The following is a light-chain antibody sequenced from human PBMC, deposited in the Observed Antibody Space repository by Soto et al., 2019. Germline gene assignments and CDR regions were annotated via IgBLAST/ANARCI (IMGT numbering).Light chain of an antibody. Sequence: DIQMTQSPSSLSASVGDRVTITCRAIQSISSYLNWYQQKPGKAPKLLIYAASSLQSGVPSRFSGSGSGTDFTLTISSLQPEDFATYYCQQSYSTPLYTFGHGTKLEIK. CDR1: QSISSY. CDR3: QQSYSTPLYT. J-gene: IGKJ2*01. V-gene: IGKV1-39*01. CDR2: AAS.